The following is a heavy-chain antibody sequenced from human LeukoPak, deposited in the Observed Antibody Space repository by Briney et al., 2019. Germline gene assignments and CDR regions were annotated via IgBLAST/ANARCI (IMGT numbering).Heavy chain of an antibody. Sequence: GGSLRLSCAASGFTFSSYGMHWVRQAPGKGLEWVAVISYDGSNKYYADSVKGRFTISRDNTKNSVYLQINSLRSEDTAVYFCAGDQYCIGDSCRDYWGQGTLVIVSS. CDR1: GFTFSSYG. CDR2: ISYDGSNK. V-gene: IGHV3-30*03. J-gene: IGHJ4*02. CDR3: AGDQYCIGDSCRDY. D-gene: IGHD2-15*01.